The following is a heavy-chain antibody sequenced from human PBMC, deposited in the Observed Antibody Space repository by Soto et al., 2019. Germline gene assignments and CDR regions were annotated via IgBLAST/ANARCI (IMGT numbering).Heavy chain of an antibody. Sequence: QITLKESGPTLVKPTQTLTLTCTFSGFSLSTSGVGVGWIRQPPGKALEWLALIYWDDDKRYSPSLKSRLTITKDTSKNKVVLTMNNMDPVDTATYYCAHYGIRNDSGDSSGAFDIWGQGTMVTVSS. CDR3: AHYGIRNDSGDSSGAFDI. V-gene: IGHV2-5*02. D-gene: IGHD4-17*01. CDR2: IYWDDDK. J-gene: IGHJ3*02. CDR1: GFSLSTSGVG.